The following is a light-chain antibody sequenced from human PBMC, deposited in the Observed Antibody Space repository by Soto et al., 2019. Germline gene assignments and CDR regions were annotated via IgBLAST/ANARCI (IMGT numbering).Light chain of an antibody. V-gene: IGKV3-11*01. CDR3: QQYSVWPLT. CDR2: DAS. Sequence: EVVLTQSPATLSLSPGEKATLSCRASQDINTYLGWYQQKPGQPPRLLIYDASNRASGIPARFSGSGSEAEFTLTISSLQSEDFAVYYCQQYSVWPLTFGGGTKVDIK. J-gene: IGKJ4*01. CDR1: QDINTY.